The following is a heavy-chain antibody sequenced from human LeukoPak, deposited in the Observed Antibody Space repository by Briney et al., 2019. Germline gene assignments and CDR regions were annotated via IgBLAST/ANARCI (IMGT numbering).Heavy chain of an antibody. CDR2: INPSGGST. D-gene: IGHD6-19*01. V-gene: IGHV1-46*01. CDR1: GYTFTSYY. J-gene: IGHJ3*02. CDR3: AKDLRFNQWLVQTAGDAFDI. Sequence: ASVKVSCKASGYTFTSYYMHWLRQAPGQGLEWMGIINPSGGSTSYAQKFQGRVTMTRDTSTSTVYMELSSLRSEDTAVYYCAKDLRFNQWLVQTAGDAFDIWGQGTMVTVSS.